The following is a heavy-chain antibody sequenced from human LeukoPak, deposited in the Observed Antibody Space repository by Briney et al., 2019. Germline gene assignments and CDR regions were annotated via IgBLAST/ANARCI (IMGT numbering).Heavy chain of an antibody. J-gene: IGHJ4*02. Sequence: TGGSLRLSCAASGFTFSSYAMNWVRQAPGKGLEWVSSISSSSSYIYYADSVKGRFTISRDNAKNSLYLQMNSLRAEDTAVYYCARVVNYYGSGSYGYWGQGTLVTVSS. CDR1: GFTFSSYA. CDR3: ARVVNYYGSGSYGY. CDR2: ISSSSSYI. V-gene: IGHV3-21*01. D-gene: IGHD3-10*01.